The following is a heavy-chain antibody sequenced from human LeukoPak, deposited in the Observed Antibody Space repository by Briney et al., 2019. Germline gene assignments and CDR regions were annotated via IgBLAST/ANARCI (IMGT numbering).Heavy chain of an antibody. Sequence: GALRLSCAASGFTFTKYWMTWVRQAPGKGLEWVGNIKQDGSDKNYMDSVKGRFTISRDNTKNSVYLQMSSLGAEDTAVYYCARDATGYVKGNYGMDVWGQGTTVTVSS. D-gene: IGHD5-12*01. CDR3: ARDATGYVKGNYGMDV. J-gene: IGHJ6*02. CDR1: GFTFTKYW. CDR2: IKQDGSDK. V-gene: IGHV3-7*01.